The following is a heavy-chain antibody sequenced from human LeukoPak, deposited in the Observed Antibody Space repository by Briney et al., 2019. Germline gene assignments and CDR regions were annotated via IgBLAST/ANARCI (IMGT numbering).Heavy chain of an antibody. Sequence: SETLSLTCTVSGGSTDSYYYWSWIRQPPGKGLEWIGYIDYSGRTKYNPSLQSRVTISLDTSKNQVSLKLSSVTAADTAVYYCARGSSGYYSTTFDYWGQGTLVTVSS. V-gene: IGHV4-59*01. J-gene: IGHJ4*02. D-gene: IGHD3-22*01. CDR2: IDYSGRT. CDR1: GGSTDSYYY. CDR3: ARGSSGYYSTTFDY.